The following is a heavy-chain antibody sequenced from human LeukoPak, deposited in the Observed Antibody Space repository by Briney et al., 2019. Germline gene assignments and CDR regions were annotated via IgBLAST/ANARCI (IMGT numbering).Heavy chain of an antibody. CDR3: ARVAYGDYVENWFDP. Sequence: ASVKVSCKASGYTFTGYYMHWVRQAPGQGVEWMGWINPNSGGTNYAQKFQGRVTMTRVTSISTAYMELSRLRSDDTAVYYCARVAYGDYVENWFDPWGQGTLVTVSS. J-gene: IGHJ5*02. V-gene: IGHV1-2*02. D-gene: IGHD4-17*01. CDR2: INPNSGGT. CDR1: GYTFTGYY.